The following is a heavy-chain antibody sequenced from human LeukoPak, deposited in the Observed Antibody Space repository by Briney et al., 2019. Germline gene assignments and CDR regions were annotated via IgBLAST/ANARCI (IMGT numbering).Heavy chain of an antibody. CDR3: ARQRAYSYSLDAFDI. V-gene: IGHV4-59*08. J-gene: IGHJ3*02. Sequence: SETLSLTCTVSVGSISTYYWTWIRQPPGKGLEWIGYIYYSGRTSYNPSLRSRVTMSLDTSKNQFSLKRSSVTAADTAVYYCARQRAYSYSLDAFDIWGHGTLVTVSS. CDR2: IYYSGRT. CDR1: VGSISTYY. D-gene: IGHD5-18*01.